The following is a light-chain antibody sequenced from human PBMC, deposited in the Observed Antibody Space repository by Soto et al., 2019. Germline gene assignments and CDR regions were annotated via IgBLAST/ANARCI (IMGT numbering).Light chain of an antibody. Sequence: IVLTQSPGTLSFSPGERATLSCRASQSVSSSYIAWYQQKSDQTPRLLIYGASSRATGIPDRFSASGSGTDFTLTITRLEPEDFAVYYCQQYVSSPGTFGQGTKVEIK. J-gene: IGKJ1*01. CDR1: QSVSSSY. CDR3: QQYVSSPGT. V-gene: IGKV3-20*01. CDR2: GAS.